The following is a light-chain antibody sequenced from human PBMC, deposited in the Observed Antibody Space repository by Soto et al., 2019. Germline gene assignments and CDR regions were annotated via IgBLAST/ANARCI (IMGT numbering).Light chain of an antibody. CDR3: SSLTSTNTLA. CDR1: SSDVGGYNY. V-gene: IGLV2-14*01. J-gene: IGLJ2*01. CDR2: EVS. Sequence: QSALTQPASVSGSPGQSSTISCTGTSSDVGGYNYVSWYQQHPGKAPKLMIYEVSYRPSGVSNRFSGSKSGNTASLTISGLQAEEEAGYYCSSLTSTNTLAFGGGTKLTVL.